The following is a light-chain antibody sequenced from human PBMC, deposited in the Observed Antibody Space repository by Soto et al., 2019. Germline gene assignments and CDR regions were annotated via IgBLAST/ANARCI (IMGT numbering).Light chain of an antibody. Sequence: EILMTQSPATLSVSPGDSATLSCRASRSVDTDLAWYQQKPGQAPRLLVFATSARATGVPARFSGSGSGTEFTLTISSLQSEDFAVYYCQQYNNWPPITFGQGTRLEIK. J-gene: IGKJ5*01. V-gene: IGKV3-15*01. CDR3: QQYNNWPPIT. CDR2: ATS. CDR1: RSVDTD.